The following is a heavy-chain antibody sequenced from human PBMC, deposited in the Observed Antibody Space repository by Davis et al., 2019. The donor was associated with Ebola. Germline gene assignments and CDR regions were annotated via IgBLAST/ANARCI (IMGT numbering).Heavy chain of an antibody. CDR2: INPSGGST. J-gene: IGHJ4*02. V-gene: IGHV1-46*01. Sequence: GGSLRLSCAASGYTFTSYYMHWVRQAPGQGLEWMGIINPSGGSTSYAQKFQGRVTMTRDTSTSTVYMELSSLRSEDTAVYYCARVYNWNHLAYFDYWGQGTLVTVSS. CDR3: ARVYNWNHLAYFDY. CDR1: GYTFTSYY. D-gene: IGHD1-14*01.